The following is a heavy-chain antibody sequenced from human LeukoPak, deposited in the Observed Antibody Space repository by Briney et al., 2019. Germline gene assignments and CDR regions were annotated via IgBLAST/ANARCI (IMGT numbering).Heavy chain of an antibody. D-gene: IGHD1-26*01. CDR1: GYTFTVHY. Sequence: ASVKVSFKHSGYTFTVHYMHWVRPAPGQGGEWVGWINPKNGGTNYAQKFRGGVTITRETTISTAYMEQSRLRSDDTAVYYCARGYALYSGRYIDFDYWGPGTPVSVSS. CDR3: ARGYALYSGRYIDFDY. V-gene: IGHV1-2*02. J-gene: IGHJ4*02. CDR2: INPKNGGT.